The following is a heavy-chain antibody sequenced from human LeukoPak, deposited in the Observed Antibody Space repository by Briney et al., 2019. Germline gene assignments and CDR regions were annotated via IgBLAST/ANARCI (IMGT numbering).Heavy chain of an antibody. J-gene: IGHJ4*02. CDR2: IHYSGST. CDR1: GGSISSSSHY. Sequence: SETLSLTCTVSGGSISSSSHYRGWIRQPPGKGLEWIGSIHYSGSTYYNPSLKSRVTTSVDTSKNQFSLKLSSVTAADTAVYYCARRLAAAGTDWGQGTLVTVSS. CDR3: ARRLAAAGTD. D-gene: IGHD6-13*01. V-gene: IGHV4-39*01.